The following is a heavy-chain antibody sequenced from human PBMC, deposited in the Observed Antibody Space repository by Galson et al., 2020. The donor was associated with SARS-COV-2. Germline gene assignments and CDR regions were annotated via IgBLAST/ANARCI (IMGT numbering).Heavy chain of an antibody. V-gene: IGHV1-69*13. CDR1: GGTFSSYA. J-gene: IGHJ4*02. D-gene: IGHD5-12*01. CDR2: IIPIFGTA. CDR3: ARDLSGYDAGGY. Sequence: AVKVSCKATGGTFSSYAISWVRQAPGQGLEWMGGIIPIFGTAHYAQKFQGRVTITADESTSTAYMELSSLRSEDTAVYYCARDLSGYDAGGYWGQGTRVTVSS.